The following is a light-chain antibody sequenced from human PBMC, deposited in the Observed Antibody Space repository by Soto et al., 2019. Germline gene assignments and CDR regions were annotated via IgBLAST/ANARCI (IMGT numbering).Light chain of an antibody. Sequence: QSALTQPASVSGSPGPSISISCTGTSRDVGGYNYVSWYQHQPGKAPKLVFFVVGGRHSGISNRFSGSKSSNTASLTISGLRLEDEADYYCSSYTDFSLYVFGTGTNVTVL. J-gene: IGLJ1*01. CDR1: SRDVGGYNY. CDR3: SSYTDFSLYV. V-gene: IGLV2-14*03. CDR2: VVG.